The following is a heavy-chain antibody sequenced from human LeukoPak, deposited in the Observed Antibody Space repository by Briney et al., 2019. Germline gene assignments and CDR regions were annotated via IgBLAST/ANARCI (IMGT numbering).Heavy chain of an antibody. V-gene: IGHV1-69*06. CDR2: IIPIFGTA. CDR1: GGTFSSYA. J-gene: IGHJ3*02. D-gene: IGHD2/OR15-2a*01. CDR3: ATLRRGIVMRNAFDI. Sequence: ASVKVSCKASGGTFSSYAISWVRQAPGQGLGWMGGIIPIFGTAIYAQKFQGRVTMTEDTSTDTAYMELSSLRSEDTAVYYCATLRRGIVMRNAFDIWGQGTMVTVSS.